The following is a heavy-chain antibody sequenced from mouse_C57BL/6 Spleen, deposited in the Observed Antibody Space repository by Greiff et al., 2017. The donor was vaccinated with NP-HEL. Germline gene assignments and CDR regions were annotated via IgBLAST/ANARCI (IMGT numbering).Heavy chain of an antibody. Sequence: VQLQQSGAELARPGASVKLSCKASGYTFTSYGISWVKQRTGQGLEWIGEIYPRSGNTYYNEKFKSKATLTVDKSSSTAYMQLSSLTSEDSAVYYCARKGMVTTGNYYAMDYWGQGTSVTVSS. D-gene: IGHD2-2*01. CDR2: IYPRSGNT. V-gene: IGHV1-81*01. J-gene: IGHJ4*01. CDR3: ARKGMVTTGNYYAMDY. CDR1: GYTFTSYG.